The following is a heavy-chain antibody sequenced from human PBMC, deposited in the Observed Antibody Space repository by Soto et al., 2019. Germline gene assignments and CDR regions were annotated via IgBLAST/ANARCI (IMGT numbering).Heavy chain of an antibody. CDR3: ARVPYGTDLYYFDY. D-gene: IGHD3-10*01. CDR1: GFTFTDYY. Sequence: QVQLVESGGGLVTPGGSLRLSCEDSGFTFTDYYMAWIRQAPGKGLEWVSYITRSAFTMSYADSVKGRFTISRDNAKNSLYLQMHSLRADDTAVYYCARVPYGTDLYYFDYWGQGTLVTVSS. V-gene: IGHV3-11*01. CDR2: ITRSAFTM. J-gene: IGHJ4*02.